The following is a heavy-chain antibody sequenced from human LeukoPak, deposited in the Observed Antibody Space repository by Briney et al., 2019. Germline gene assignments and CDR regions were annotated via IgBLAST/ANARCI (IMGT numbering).Heavy chain of an antibody. D-gene: IGHD1-26*01. V-gene: IGHV1-69*05. CDR2: IIPIFGTA. J-gene: IGHJ4*02. Sequence: SVKGSCKASGGTFSSYAISWVRQAPGQGLEWMGGIIPIFGTANYAQKFQGRVTITTDESTSTAYMELSSLRSEDTAVYYCARDIEWEHFFDYWGQGTLVTVSS. CDR3: ARDIEWEHFFDY. CDR1: GGTFSSYA.